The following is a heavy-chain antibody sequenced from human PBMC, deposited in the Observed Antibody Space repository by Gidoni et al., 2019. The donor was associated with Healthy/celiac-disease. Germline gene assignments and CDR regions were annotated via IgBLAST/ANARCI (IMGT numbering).Heavy chain of an antibody. CDR3: ARGVDYYGSGSYSPLDY. V-gene: IGHV3-53*02. D-gene: IGHD3-10*01. CDR2: IYSGDST. Sequence: EVQLVETGGGLIQLGGSLRLSCAASGFTVSSNYMSWVRQAPGKGLEWVSVIYSGDSTYYADSVKGRFTISRDNSKNTLYLQMNSLRAEDTAVYYCARGVDYYGSGSYSPLDYWGQGTLVTVSS. J-gene: IGHJ4*02. CDR1: GFTVSSNY.